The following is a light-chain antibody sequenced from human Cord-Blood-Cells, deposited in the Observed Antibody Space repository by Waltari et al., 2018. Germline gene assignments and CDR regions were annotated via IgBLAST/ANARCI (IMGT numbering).Light chain of an antibody. CDR2: WAS. Sequence: DFVMSQSPASLALSPCDRHTITRNSGPSVLYSFHTEIYLGWYQHKPGQPPKLLIYWASTRKSAVLDRFGGSGYGTDFTHTISSLQAEDVSVYYCQKYYSTPLNFGGGTKVEIK. J-gene: IGKJ4*01. CDR1: PSVLYSFHTEIY. V-gene: IGKV4-1*01. CDR3: QKYYSTPLN.